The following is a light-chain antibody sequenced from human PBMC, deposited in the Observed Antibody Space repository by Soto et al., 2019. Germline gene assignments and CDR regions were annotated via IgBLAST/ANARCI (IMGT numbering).Light chain of an antibody. Sequence: SVLTHPPSLSGAPGQRFTISCTGSSSNIGAGYDVHWYQQLPGTAPKLLIYGNSNRPSGVPDRFSGSKSGTSASLAITGLQAEDEADYYCQSYDSSLSGYVFGTGTKVTVL. CDR2: GNS. CDR1: SSNIGAGYD. J-gene: IGLJ1*01. CDR3: QSYDSSLSGYV. V-gene: IGLV1-40*01.